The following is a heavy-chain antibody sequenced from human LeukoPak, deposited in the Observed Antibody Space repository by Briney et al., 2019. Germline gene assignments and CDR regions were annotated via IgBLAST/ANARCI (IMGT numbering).Heavy chain of an antibody. V-gene: IGHV4-39*01. CDR3: AKSGGYGLIDY. CDR2: IYSSGRT. CDR1: GASVSGSPYY. Sequence: SETLSLTCTVSGASVSGSPYYWGWIRQPPGKGLEWIGSIYSSGRTYDNTSLQRRVTISRETSKNQISLRLKSVTAADTAMYYCAKSGGYGLIDYWGQGTLVTVSS. J-gene: IGHJ4*02. D-gene: IGHD1-26*01.